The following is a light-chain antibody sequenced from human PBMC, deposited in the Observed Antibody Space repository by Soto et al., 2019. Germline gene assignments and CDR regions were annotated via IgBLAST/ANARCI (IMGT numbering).Light chain of an antibody. V-gene: IGLV1-44*01. CDR2: SNN. J-gene: IGLJ3*02. CDR1: SYNIGINT. Sequence: QSVLTQQPSASGTPRQRVTTSCSGSSYNIGINTVHWYQQLPVTAPKLLIYSNNQRPSVGPDRFSGSKSGTSASLAISGLHSEDEGDYYCAAWADSLNVWVFGGGTKVTVL. CDR3: AAWADSLNVWV.